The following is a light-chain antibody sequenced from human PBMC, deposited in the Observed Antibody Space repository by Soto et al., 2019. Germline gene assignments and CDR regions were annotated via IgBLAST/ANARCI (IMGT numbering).Light chain of an antibody. V-gene: IGKV2-30*01. CDR2: KVS. CDR1: QSPLYSDGNTY. J-gene: IGKJ1*01. CDR3: MQGTHWPWT. Sequence: DVVMTQSPLSLPVTLGQPASISCRSSQSPLYSDGNTYLSWFQQRPGQSPRRXIYKVSNRDSGVPDRFSGSGSGTDFTLKISRVEAEDVGVYYCMQGTHWPWTFGQGTKVDIK.